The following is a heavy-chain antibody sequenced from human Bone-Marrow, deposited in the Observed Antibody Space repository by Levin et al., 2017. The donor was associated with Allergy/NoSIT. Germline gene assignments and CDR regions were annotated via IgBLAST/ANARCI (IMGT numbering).Heavy chain of an antibody. CDR2: IIPIFGTA. Sequence: GASVKVSCKASGGTFSSYAISWVRQAPGQGLEWMGGIIPIFGTANYAQKFQGRVTITADESTSTAYMELSSLRSEDTAVYYCARRSGSPVQLWKNWFDPWGQGTLVTVSS. J-gene: IGHJ5*02. CDR1: GGTFSSYA. D-gene: IGHD5-18*01. CDR3: ARRSGSPVQLWKNWFDP. V-gene: IGHV1-69*13.